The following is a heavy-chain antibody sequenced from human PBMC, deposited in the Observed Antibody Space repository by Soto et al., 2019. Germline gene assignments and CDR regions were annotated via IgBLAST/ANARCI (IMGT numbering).Heavy chain of an antibody. V-gene: IGHV3-30-3*01. Sequence: QVQLVESGGGVVQPGRSLRLSCAASGFTFSSYAMHWVRQAPGKGLEWVAVISHDGSNKYYADSVKGRFTISRDNSKNTLYLQMNSLRAEDTAVYYCARCLSSGWFFYYYGMDVWGQGTTVTVSS. CDR2: ISHDGSNK. J-gene: IGHJ6*02. CDR3: ARCLSSGWFFYYYGMDV. CDR1: GFTFSSYA. D-gene: IGHD6-19*01.